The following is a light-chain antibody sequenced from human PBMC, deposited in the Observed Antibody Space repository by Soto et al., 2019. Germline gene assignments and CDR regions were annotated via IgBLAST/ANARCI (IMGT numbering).Light chain of an antibody. V-gene: IGLV2-14*01. CDR3: SSYTSSSTPYV. Sequence: QSALTQPASVSGSPGQSITISCTGTSSDVGGSNSVSWYQQHPGKAPKLMIYDVCNRPSGVSNRFSGSKSGNTASLTISGLQAEDEADYYCSSYTSSSTPYVFGTGTKVTVL. CDR1: SSDVGGSNS. CDR2: DVC. J-gene: IGLJ1*01.